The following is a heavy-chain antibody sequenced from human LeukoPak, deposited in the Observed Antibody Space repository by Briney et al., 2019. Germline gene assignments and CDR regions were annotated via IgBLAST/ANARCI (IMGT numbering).Heavy chain of an antibody. J-gene: IGHJ5*02. CDR1: GYSFTSYW. CDR3: ARLQQSVLSRGWFDP. D-gene: IGHD6-13*01. CDR2: IYPDDSDA. Sequence: GESLKISCKGSGYSFTSYWIGWVRQMPGKGLEWMGVIYPDDSDATYNPSFQGQITMSADKSNSIAYLQWSSLKASDTAMYYCARLQQSVLSRGWFDPWGQGTLVTVSS. V-gene: IGHV5-51*01.